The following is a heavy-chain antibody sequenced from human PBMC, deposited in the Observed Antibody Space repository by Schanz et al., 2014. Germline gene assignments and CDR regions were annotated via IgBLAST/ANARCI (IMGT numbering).Heavy chain of an antibody. D-gene: IGHD6-19*01. J-gene: IGHJ6*03. CDR2: IWYDGSNE. Sequence: QVQLAESGGGVVQPGRSLRLSCAASGFTFSNHGMHWVRQSPGKGLEWVALIWYDGSNEYYADSVKGGFTISRDNPKKTLYLQMNSRRAEDTAVYYCARDHQWLARYYMDVWGKGTTXTVSS. CDR1: GFTFSNHG. CDR3: ARDHQWLARYYMDV. V-gene: IGHV3-33*01.